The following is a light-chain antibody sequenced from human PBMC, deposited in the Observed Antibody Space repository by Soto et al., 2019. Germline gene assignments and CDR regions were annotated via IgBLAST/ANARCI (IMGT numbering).Light chain of an antibody. Sequence: DIQMTQSPSTLSASVGDRVTITCRASQSISSWLAWYQQKPGKAPKLLIYQASKLQSAVPSRFSGGGSGTEFTLTITSLKPDDLATYYCQQYDSYPWTFGQGTKVEVK. V-gene: IGKV1-5*03. CDR1: QSISSW. J-gene: IGKJ1*01. CDR3: QQYDSYPWT. CDR2: QAS.